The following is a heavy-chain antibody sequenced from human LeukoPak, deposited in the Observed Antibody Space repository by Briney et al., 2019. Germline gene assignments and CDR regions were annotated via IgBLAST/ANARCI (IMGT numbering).Heavy chain of an antibody. CDR2: IKAGNGKA. V-gene: IGHV1-3*01. CDR3: ARGYYDLLTGHVVTYYFDY. CDR1: GYIFTNYA. J-gene: IGHJ4*02. Sequence: GASVKVSCKASGYIFTNYAIHWVRQAPGQRLEWMGWIKAGNGKANYSQKFRGRVTLTRDTSASTAYMELSSLRSADTAVYYCARGYYDLLTGHVVTYYFDYWGQGTLVTVSS. D-gene: IGHD3-9*01.